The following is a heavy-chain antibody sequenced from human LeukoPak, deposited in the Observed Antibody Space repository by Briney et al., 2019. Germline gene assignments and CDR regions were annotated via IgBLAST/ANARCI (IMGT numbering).Heavy chain of an antibody. D-gene: IGHD3-10*01. CDR2: INPNSGGT. CDR3: ARGEWFGESHFDY. Sequence: ASVKVSCKASGYSFTSYYMNWVRQAPGQGLEWMGWINPNSGGTNYAQKFQGRVTMTRDTSISTAYMELSRLRSDDTAVYYCARGEWFGESHFDYWGQGTLVTVSS. J-gene: IGHJ4*02. V-gene: IGHV1-2*02. CDR1: GYSFTSYY.